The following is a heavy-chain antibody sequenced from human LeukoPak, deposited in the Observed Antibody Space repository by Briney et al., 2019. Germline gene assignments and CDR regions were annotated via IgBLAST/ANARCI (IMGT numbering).Heavy chain of an antibody. CDR3: ARGGDSSGYFSY. V-gene: IGHV3-23*01. Sequence: GGSLRLSCAASGLIFSSSAMSWVRQAPGKGLQWVSAISGSGDTTQYADSVKGRFTISRDNSRNILYLQMHSLRAEDTAVYYRARGGDSSGYFSYWGQGTLVTVSS. D-gene: IGHD3-22*01. J-gene: IGHJ4*02. CDR2: ISGSGDTT. CDR1: GLIFSSSA.